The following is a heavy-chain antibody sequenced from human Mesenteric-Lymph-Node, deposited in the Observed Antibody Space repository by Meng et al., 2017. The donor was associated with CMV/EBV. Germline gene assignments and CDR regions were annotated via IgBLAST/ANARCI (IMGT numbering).Heavy chain of an antibody. CDR3: ARGYGSGRNNWFDP. D-gene: IGHD3-10*01. CDR2: IHYSGST. CDR1: GGSVSSGSYY. V-gene: IGHV4-61*01. J-gene: IGHJ5*02. Sequence: SETLSLTCTVSGGSVSSGSYYWSWIRQPPGKGLEWIGYIHYSGSTNHNPSLKSRVTISVDTSKNQFSQKVTSVTAADTAVYYCARGYGSGRNNWFDPWGQGTLVTVSS.